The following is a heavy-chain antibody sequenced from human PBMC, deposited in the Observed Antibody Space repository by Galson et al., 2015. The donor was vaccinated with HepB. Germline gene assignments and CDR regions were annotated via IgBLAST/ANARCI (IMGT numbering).Heavy chain of an antibody. V-gene: IGHV3-30*18. Sequence: SLRLYCADSGFTFSSYGMHWVRQAPGKGLEWVAVISYDGSNKYYADSVKGRFTISRDNSKNTLYLQMNSLGAEDTAVYYCAKEEWLARQLDYWGQGTLVTVSS. CDR3: AKEEWLARQLDY. J-gene: IGHJ4*02. CDR2: ISYDGSNK. D-gene: IGHD6-19*01. CDR1: GFTFSSYG.